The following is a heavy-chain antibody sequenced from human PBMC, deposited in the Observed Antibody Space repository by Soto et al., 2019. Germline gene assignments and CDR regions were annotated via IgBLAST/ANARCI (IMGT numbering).Heavy chain of an antibody. J-gene: IGHJ6*02. D-gene: IGHD2-2*01. CDR1: GGTFGSYS. CDR3: ARSQGSSTSLEIYYYYYYGMDV. Sequence: GASVKVSCQASGGTFGSYSISWVRQAPGQRLEWMGGIIPTPGTETSAQKFKGRVTIAADESTSTAYMELSSLRSEDTAVYYCARSQGSSTSLEIYYYYYYGMDVWGQGTTVTVSS. CDR2: IIPTPGTE. V-gene: IGHV1-69*13.